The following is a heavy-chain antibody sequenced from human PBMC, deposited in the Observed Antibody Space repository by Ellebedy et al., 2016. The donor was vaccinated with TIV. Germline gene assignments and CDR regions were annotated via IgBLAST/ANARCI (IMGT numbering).Heavy chain of an antibody. CDR2: IIPIFETA. CDR3: AREGDIRRPHYDYGLDV. D-gene: IGHD2-21*02. CDR1: GGTFSSYA. J-gene: IGHJ6*02. Sequence: AASVKVSCKASGGTFSSYAFSWVRQAPGQGLEWMGGIIPIFETADYAQKFQGRVTITADESTSTAYMELSSLRSEDTALYYCAREGDIRRPHYDYGLDVWGQGTTVTVAS. V-gene: IGHV1-69*13.